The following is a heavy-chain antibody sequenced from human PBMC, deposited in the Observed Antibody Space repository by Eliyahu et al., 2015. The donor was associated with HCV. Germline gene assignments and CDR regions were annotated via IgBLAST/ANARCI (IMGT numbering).Heavy chain of an antibody. Sequence: QVQLQESGPGLVKPSQTLSLTCTVXGXXXSSGDYYWSWIRQPPGKGLEWIGYIYYSGSTYYNPSLKSRVTISVDTSKNQFSLKLSSVTAADTAVYYCSSTGRSGHEYFDYWGQGTLVTVSS. CDR3: SSTGRSGHEYFDY. V-gene: IGHV4-30-4*01. D-gene: IGHD4-17*01. CDR2: IYYSGST. J-gene: IGHJ4*02. CDR1: GXXXSSGDYY.